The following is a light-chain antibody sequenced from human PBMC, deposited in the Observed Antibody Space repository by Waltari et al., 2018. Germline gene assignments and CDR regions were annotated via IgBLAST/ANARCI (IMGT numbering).Light chain of an antibody. CDR3: QHYVSLPVT. CDR2: GAS. J-gene: IGKJ1*01. CDR1: QRVSRA. V-gene: IGKV3-20*01. Sequence: EIVLTHSPGTLCFSPGEIATLPCRSSQRVSRALAWYQQKPGQAPRLLIYGASNRATGIPDRFSGSGSGTDFSLIISRLEPEDFAVYYCQHYVSLPVTFGQGTKVEIK.